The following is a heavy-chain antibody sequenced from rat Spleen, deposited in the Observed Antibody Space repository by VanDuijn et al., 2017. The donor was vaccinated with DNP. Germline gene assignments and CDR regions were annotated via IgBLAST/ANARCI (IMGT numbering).Heavy chain of an antibody. J-gene: IGHJ2*01. CDR2: IRYDGGTT. V-gene: IGHV5-22*01. Sequence: EVQLVESGGDLVQPGRSLKLFCAASGFTFSDYYMAWIRQAPTKGLEWVAYIRYDGGTTKYGDSVKGRFTISRDNEKNTLYLQMNSLRSEDMATYYCVRWNSGHFDYWGQGVMVPVSS. CDR1: GFTFSDYY. CDR3: VRWNSGHFDY. D-gene: IGHD4-3*01.